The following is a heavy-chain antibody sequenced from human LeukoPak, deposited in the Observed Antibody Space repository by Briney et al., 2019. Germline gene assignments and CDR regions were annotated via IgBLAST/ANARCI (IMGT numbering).Heavy chain of an antibody. Sequence: GASVKVSCKASGYTFTSYYMHWVRQAPGQGLEWMGIINPSGGSTSYAQKFQGRVTMTRDTSTSTVYMELSNLRSEDTAVYYCARNVPLMTAFDYWGQGTLVTVSS. V-gene: IGHV1-46*01. CDR2: INPSGGST. J-gene: IGHJ4*02. D-gene: IGHD2-8*01. CDR1: GYTFTSYY. CDR3: ARNVPLMTAFDY.